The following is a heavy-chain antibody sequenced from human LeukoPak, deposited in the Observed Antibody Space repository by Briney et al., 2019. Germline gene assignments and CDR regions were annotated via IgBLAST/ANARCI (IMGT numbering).Heavy chain of an antibody. J-gene: IGHJ4*02. V-gene: IGHV3-30*04. CDR3: VRQDCSGGACYLDF. CDR1: GFIFSSYA. CDR2: ISYHGSDQ. Sequence: HPGGSLRLSCAASGFIFSSYAMHWVRQAPGKGLDWVAVISYHGSDQFYADSVKGRFTISGDSSKNTLHLQMNSLRTEDTAVYYCVRQDCSGGACYLDFWGQGTPVTVSS. D-gene: IGHD2-15*01.